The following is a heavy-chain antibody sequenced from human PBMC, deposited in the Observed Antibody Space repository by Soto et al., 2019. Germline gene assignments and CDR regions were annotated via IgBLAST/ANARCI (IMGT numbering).Heavy chain of an antibody. CDR1: GGSISSSSYY. Sequence: SETLSLTCTVSGGSISSSSYYWGWIRQPPGKGLEWIGSIHHSGSTYYNPSLKSRVTISVDTSKTQFSLKLSSVTAADTAVYYCARGGIVVVVAVPHWFDPWGQGTLVTVSS. CDR2: IHHSGST. V-gene: IGHV4-39*07. J-gene: IGHJ5*02. CDR3: ARGGIVVVVAVPHWFDP. D-gene: IGHD2-15*01.